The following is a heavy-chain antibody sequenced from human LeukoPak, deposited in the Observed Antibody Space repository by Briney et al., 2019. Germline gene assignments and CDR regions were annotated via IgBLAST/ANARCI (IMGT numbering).Heavy chain of an antibody. CDR2: IYTGGST. J-gene: IGHJ3*02. Sequence: PGGSLRLSCAASGFTVSSNYMSWVRQAPGKGLEWVSVIYTGGSTYYADSVKGRFTISRDNSKNTLYLQMNSLRAEDTAVYYCARDWNYSGSYWGLRGDAFDIWGQGTMVTVSS. CDR1: GFTVSSNY. D-gene: IGHD1-26*01. CDR3: ARDWNYSGSYWGLRGDAFDI. V-gene: IGHV3-66*01.